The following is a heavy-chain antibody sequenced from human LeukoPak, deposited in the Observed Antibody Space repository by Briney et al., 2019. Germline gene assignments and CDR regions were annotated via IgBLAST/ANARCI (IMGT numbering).Heavy chain of an antibody. Sequence: ASVKVSCKASGYTFTSYWMHWVRQAPGQGLEWMGIINPSGGSATYSQNFQGRVSMTRDTSTTTVYMDLSSLKSEDTAVYYCARGGASELYYFDYWGQGTLVTVSS. CDR2: INPSGGSA. CDR3: ARGGASELYYFDY. CDR1: GYTFTSYW. V-gene: IGHV1-46*01. J-gene: IGHJ4*02. D-gene: IGHD2-15*01.